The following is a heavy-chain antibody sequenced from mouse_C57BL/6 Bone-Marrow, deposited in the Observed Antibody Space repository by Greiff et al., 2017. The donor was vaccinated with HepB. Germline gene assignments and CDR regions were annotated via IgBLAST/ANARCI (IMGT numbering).Heavy chain of an antibody. V-gene: IGHV5-17*01. CDR2: ISSGSSTI. CDR1: GFTFSDYG. Sequence: EVKLMESGGGLVKPGGSLKLSCAASGFTFSDYGMHWVRQAPEKGLEWVAYISSGSSTIYYADTVKGRFTISRDNAKNTLCLLMTRLRSEDTAMYYGARHGSSAFAYWGQGTLVTVSA. CDR3: ARHGSSAFAY. D-gene: IGHD1-1*01. J-gene: IGHJ3*01.